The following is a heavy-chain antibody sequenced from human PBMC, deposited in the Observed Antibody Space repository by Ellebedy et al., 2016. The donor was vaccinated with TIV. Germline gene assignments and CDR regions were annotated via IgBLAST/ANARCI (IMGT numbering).Heavy chain of an antibody. V-gene: IGHV3-11*04. D-gene: IGHD5-12*01. CDR2: ISSSGSTI. CDR3: ARDHGRRIQWHLFDY. J-gene: IGHJ4*02. CDR1: GGSFTSYY. Sequence: PSETLSLTCTVSGGSFTSYYWSWIRQAPGKGLEWVSYISSSGSTIYYADSVKGRFTISRDNAKNSLYLQMNSLRAEDTAVYYCARDHGRRIQWHLFDYWGQGTLVTVSS.